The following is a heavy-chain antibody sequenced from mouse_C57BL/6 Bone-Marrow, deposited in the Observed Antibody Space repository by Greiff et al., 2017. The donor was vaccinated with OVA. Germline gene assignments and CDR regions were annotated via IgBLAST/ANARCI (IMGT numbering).Heavy chain of an antibody. CDR3: ARYYYGSSLVYWYFDV. CDR1: GYSFTGYY. J-gene: IGHJ1*03. D-gene: IGHD1-1*01. Sequence: VQLKQSGPELVKPGASVKISCKASGYSFTGYYMNWVKQSPEKSLEWIGEINPSTGGTTYNQKFKAKATLTVDKSSSTAYMQLKSLTSEDSAVYYCARYYYGSSLVYWYFDVWGTGTTVTVSS. V-gene: IGHV1-42*01. CDR2: INPSTGGT.